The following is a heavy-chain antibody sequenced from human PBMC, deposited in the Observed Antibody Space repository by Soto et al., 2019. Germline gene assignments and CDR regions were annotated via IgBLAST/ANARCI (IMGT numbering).Heavy chain of an antibody. Sequence: PGGSLRLSCAASGFTFSSHGMHWVRQAPGKGLEWVAVISYNGSNKDYADSVKGRFTISRDNAKNTLYLQMNSLRAEDTALYYCIKESTPGGLDYWGQGTLVTVSS. CDR3: IKESTPGGLDY. CDR1: GFTFSSHG. V-gene: IGHV3-30*18. CDR2: ISYNGSNK. D-gene: IGHD3-16*01. J-gene: IGHJ4*02.